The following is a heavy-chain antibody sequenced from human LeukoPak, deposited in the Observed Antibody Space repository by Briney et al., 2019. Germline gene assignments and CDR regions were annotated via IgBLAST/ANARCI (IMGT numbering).Heavy chain of an antibody. D-gene: IGHD3-22*01. J-gene: IGHJ4*02. CDR3: ARSPPRDASGYYSPYFDY. V-gene: IGHV4-59*01. CDR2: VLDIATT. CDR1: GGSLSSYY. Sequence: PSETLSLTCSVSGGSLSSYYSSWIRQPPGKGLEWIGYVLDIATTNYNPSLRSRVTVSEDTSRNQFSLRLSSVTAADTAVHYCARSPPRDASGYYSPYFDYWGQGILVTVSS.